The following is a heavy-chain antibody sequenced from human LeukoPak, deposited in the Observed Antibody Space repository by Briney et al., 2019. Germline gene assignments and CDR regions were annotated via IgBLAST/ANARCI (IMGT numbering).Heavy chain of an antibody. J-gene: IGHJ5*02. D-gene: IGHD3-22*01. CDR3: AKYYYDSSGYFNWFDP. Sequence: PETLSLTCAVYGGSFSDYYWSWIRQPPGKGLEWIGEINHSGSTNYNPSLKSRVTISVDTSKNQFSLKLNSVTAADTAVYYCAKYYYDSSGYFNWFDPWGQGTLVTVSS. V-gene: IGHV4-34*01. CDR1: GGSFSDYY. CDR2: INHSGST.